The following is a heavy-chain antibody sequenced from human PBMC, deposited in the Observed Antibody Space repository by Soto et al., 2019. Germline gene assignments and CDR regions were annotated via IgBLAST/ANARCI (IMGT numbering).Heavy chain of an antibody. CDR1: GFTFTSSA. J-gene: IGHJ4*02. D-gene: IGHD2-21*02. Sequence: SVKVSCKASGFTFTSSAVQWVRQARGQRLEWIGWIIVGSGNTNYAQKFQERVTITRDMSTSTAYMELSSLRSEDTAVYYCAADPNWTVPRPESGQDWGQGTLVTVSS. CDR2: IIVGSGNT. V-gene: IGHV1-58*01. CDR3: AADPNWTVPRPESGQD.